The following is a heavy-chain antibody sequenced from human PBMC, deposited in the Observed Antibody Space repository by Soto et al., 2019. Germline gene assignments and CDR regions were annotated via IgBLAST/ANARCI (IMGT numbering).Heavy chain of an antibody. Sequence: PSETLSLTCSVSSDSMNSGGYYWSWIRQHPGKGLEWIGYIYSNGDTYYNPSLKSRVTISVDTSKNQFSLNLTSVTAADTAGYYCARRGGSSYGYYYYAMDVWGQGATVTVSS. CDR2: IYSNGDT. J-gene: IGHJ6*02. D-gene: IGHD6-6*01. V-gene: IGHV4-31*03. CDR1: SDSMNSGGYY. CDR3: ARRGGSSYGYYYYAMDV.